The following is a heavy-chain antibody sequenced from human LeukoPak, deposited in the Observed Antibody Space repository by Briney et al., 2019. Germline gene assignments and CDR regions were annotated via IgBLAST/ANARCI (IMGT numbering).Heavy chain of an antibody. D-gene: IGHD2-21*02. V-gene: IGHV3-7*01. CDR1: GFTFSSYW. CDR3: ARDGGDPFDY. CDR2: IKQCGHQK. Sequence: GGSLRLSCAASGFTFSSYWMICVPQAPGEALEGLPNIKQCGHQKYYVHPVKGRFTISRDNAKNSLYMQMNSLRAEDKAVYYCARDGGDPFDYWGQGTLVTVSS. J-gene: IGHJ4*02.